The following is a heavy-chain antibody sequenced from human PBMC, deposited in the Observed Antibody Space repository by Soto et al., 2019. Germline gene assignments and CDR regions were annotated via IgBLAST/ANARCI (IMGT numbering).Heavy chain of an antibody. CDR1: EFSLTTSGLG. V-gene: IGHV2-5*02. CDR3: AHRAIAAAGTEDWFDP. CDR2: IYWDGDQ. J-gene: IGHJ5*02. D-gene: IGHD6-13*01. Sequence: SGPTLVNPTQTLTLTCTFSEFSLTTSGLGVGWIRQPPGKALEWLALIYWDGDQRYSPSLKSRLTIAKGTSKNQVILTMTNMDPVDTATYYCAHRAIAAAGTEDWFDPWGQGTLVTVSS.